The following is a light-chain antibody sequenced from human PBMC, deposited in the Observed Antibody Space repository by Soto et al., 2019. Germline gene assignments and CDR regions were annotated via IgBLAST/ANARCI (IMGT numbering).Light chain of an antibody. CDR3: SSYTSSSTLV. V-gene: IGLV2-14*01. Sequence: QSALTQPASVSGSPGQSITISCTGTSSDVGGYNYVSWYQQHPGKAPKLMIYEVSNRPSGVSNRFSGSKSGNTASLTISGLKAEDEADDYCSSYTSSSTLVFGGGTKLTVL. CDR2: EVS. J-gene: IGLJ2*01. CDR1: SSDVGGYNY.